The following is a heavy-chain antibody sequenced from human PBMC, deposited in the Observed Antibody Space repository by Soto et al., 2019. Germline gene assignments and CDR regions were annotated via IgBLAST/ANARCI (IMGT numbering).Heavy chain of an antibody. Sequence: QVQLVQSGAEVKKPGSSVKVSCKASGGTFSSYAISWVRQAPGQGLEWMGGIIPIFGTANYAQKFQGRVTITADDSSSTAYMELSSLRSEDTAVYYCARSGPFLTGYGPIYYYYGMDVWGQGTTVTVSS. J-gene: IGHJ6*02. D-gene: IGHD3-9*01. V-gene: IGHV1-69*01. CDR3: ARSGPFLTGYGPIYYYYGMDV. CDR2: IIPIFGTA. CDR1: GGTFSSYA.